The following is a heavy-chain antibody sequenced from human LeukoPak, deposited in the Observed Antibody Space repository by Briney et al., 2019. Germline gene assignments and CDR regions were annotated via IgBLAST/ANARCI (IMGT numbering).Heavy chain of an antibody. V-gene: IGHV3-30*03. CDR1: GFTFSGYG. CDR2: ISYDGSNT. D-gene: IGHD3-16*01. J-gene: IGHJ4*02. Sequence: GGSLRLSCAASGFTFSGYGMHWVRQAPGKGLDWVALISYDGSNTYYADSVKGRFTISRDNAKNSLYLQMNSLRAEDTAVYYCARGPSGGRFDYWGQGTLVTVSS. CDR3: ARGPSGGRFDY.